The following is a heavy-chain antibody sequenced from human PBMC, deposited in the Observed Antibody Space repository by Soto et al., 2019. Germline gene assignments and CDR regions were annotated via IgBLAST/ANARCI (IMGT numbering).Heavy chain of an antibody. D-gene: IGHD2-2*02. V-gene: IGHV5-51*01. Sequence: GESLKISCKGSGYSFTSYWIGWVRQMPGKGLEWMGIIYPGDSDTRYSPSFQGQVTISADKSISTAYLQWSSLKASDTAMYYCARHHCSSTSCYRGQDYYYYSGMDVWGQGTTVTVSS. CDR1: GYSFTSYW. CDR3: ARHHCSSTSCYRGQDYYYYSGMDV. CDR2: IYPGDSDT. J-gene: IGHJ6*02.